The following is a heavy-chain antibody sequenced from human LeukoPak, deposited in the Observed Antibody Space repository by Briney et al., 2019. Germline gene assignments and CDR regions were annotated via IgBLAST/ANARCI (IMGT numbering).Heavy chain of an antibody. Sequence: SVKVSCKASGGTFSSYAISWVRQAPGQGLEWMGGIIPIFGTANYAQKFQGRVTITADESTSTAYMGLSSLRSEDTAVYYCARERITMINSGAFDIWGQGTMVTVSS. CDR3: ARERITMINSGAFDI. CDR1: GGTFSSYA. J-gene: IGHJ3*02. V-gene: IGHV1-69*13. CDR2: IIPIFGTA. D-gene: IGHD3-22*01.